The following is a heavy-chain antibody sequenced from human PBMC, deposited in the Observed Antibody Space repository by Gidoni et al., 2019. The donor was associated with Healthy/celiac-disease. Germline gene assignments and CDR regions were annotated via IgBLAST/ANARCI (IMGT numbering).Heavy chain of an antibody. CDR2: IYYSGST. J-gene: IGHJ4*02. Sequence: QLQLQESGPGLVKPSETLSLTCTVSGGSISSSSYYWGWIRQPPGKGLEWIGSIYYSGSTYYNPSLKSRVTISVDTSKNQFSLKLSSVTAADTAVYYCASTGKITMIVVALFDYWGQGTLVTVSS. CDR1: GGSISSSSYY. D-gene: IGHD3-22*01. V-gene: IGHV4-39*01. CDR3: ASTGKITMIVVALFDY.